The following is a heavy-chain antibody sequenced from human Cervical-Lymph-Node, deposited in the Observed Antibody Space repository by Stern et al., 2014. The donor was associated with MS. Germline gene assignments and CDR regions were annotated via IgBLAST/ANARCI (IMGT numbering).Heavy chain of an antibody. CDR2: VYGDRNP. Sequence: QVQLQESGPGLVKPLETLSLTCTVSGDSISGYYWSWIRQSPGQGLEWIGGVYGDRNPHYNPSLESRVTVSEDTSKNQFSLKLSSVTAADTAVYYCARGGDAYKLGNSWGQGTLVTVSS. J-gene: IGHJ5*02. CDR3: ARGGDAYKLGNS. CDR1: GDSISGYY. D-gene: IGHD5-24*01. V-gene: IGHV4-59*01.